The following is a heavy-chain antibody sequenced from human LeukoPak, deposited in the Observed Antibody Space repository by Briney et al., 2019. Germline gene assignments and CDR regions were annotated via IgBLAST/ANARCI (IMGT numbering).Heavy chain of an antibody. V-gene: IGHV3-7*01. J-gene: IGHJ4*02. D-gene: IGHD5-18*01. Sequence: DSVKGRFTISRDNAKNSLYLQMNSLRAEDTAVYYCARGVWRDTAMVTFDYWGQGTLVTVSS. CDR3: ARGVWRDTAMVTFDY.